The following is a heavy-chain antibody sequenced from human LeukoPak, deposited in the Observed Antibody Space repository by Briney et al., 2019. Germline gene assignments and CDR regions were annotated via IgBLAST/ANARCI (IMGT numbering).Heavy chain of an antibody. CDR3: ARDREHSYGSDFGH. J-gene: IGHJ4*02. D-gene: IGHD5-18*01. Sequence: SDTLSLTCTVSGGYIHTYYWAWIRQPAGKGLEWVGRANVGGHRDYNPPLKSRVSMSIDESANQFSLNLMPVTAADTAVYYCARDREHSYGSDFGHWGQGILVTVSA. CDR1: GGYIHTYY. V-gene: IGHV4-4*07. CDR2: ANVGGHR.